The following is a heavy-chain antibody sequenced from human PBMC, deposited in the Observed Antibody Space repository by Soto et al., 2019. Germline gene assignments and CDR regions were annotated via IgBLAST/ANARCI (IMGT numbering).Heavy chain of an antibody. Sequence: SETLSLTCTASGGSISSYYWSWIRQPPGKGLEWIGYIYYSGSTNYNPSLKSRVTISVDTSKNQFSLKLSSVTAADTAVYYCARVGYDFWSGYFGYGMDVWGQGTTVTASS. D-gene: IGHD3-3*01. CDR2: IYYSGST. CDR1: GGSISSYY. CDR3: ARVGYDFWSGYFGYGMDV. V-gene: IGHV4-59*01. J-gene: IGHJ6*02.